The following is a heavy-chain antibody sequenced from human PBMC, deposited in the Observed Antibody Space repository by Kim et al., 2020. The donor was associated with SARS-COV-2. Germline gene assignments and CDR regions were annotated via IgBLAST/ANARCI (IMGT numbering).Heavy chain of an antibody. CDR3: TRDRLDFWSGYTLYYYYDYLDV. CDR1: GFTFGDYA. Sequence: GGSLRLSCTASGFTFGDYAMSWVRQAPGKGLEWVGFIRSKAYGGTTEYAASVKGRFTISRDDSKSIAYLQMNSLKIEDTAVYYCTRDRLDFWSGYTLYYYYDYLDVWGKGTTVTVSS. V-gene: IGHV3-49*04. J-gene: IGHJ6*03. CDR2: IRSKAYGGTT. D-gene: IGHD3-3*01.